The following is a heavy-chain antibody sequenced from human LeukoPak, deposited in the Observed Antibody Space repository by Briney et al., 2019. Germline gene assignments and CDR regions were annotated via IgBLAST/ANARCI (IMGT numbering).Heavy chain of an antibody. J-gene: IGHJ4*02. D-gene: IGHD2-21*02. Sequence: LSLTCTVSGGSISSSSYSWAWIRQPPGKGLEWVSYISSGDNIMFYADSVKGRFIISRDNAKNSLYLQMNSLRAEDTAVYYCARGVTLDYWGQGTLVTVSS. CDR2: ISSGDNIM. CDR1: GGSISSSSYS. V-gene: IGHV3-48*03. CDR3: ARGVTLDY.